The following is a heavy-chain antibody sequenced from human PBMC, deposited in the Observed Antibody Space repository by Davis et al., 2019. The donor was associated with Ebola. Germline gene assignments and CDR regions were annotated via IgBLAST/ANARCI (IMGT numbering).Heavy chain of an antibody. CDR1: GFSLSNARMG. Sequence: SGPTLVKPTETLTLTCTVSGFSLSNARMGVSWIRQPPGKALEWLARIDWDDDKFYSTSLKTRLTISKDTSKNQVVLTMTNMDPVDTATYYCARTTSFRGWFDPWGQGTLVTVSS. CDR3: ARTTSFRGWFDP. J-gene: IGHJ5*02. CDR2: IDWDDDK. V-gene: IGHV2-70*04.